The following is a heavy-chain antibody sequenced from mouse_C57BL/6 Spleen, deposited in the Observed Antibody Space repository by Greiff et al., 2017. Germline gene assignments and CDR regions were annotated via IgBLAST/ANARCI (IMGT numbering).Heavy chain of an antibody. CDR3: ARVYCYAMDY. V-gene: IGHV5-17*01. J-gene: IGHJ4*01. CDR2: ISSGSSTN. Sequence: EVKVEESGAGLVKPGGSLKLSCAASGFTFSDYGMHWVRQAPEKGLEWVAYISSGSSTNYYADTLKGRFTISRDNAKNTLFLQMTSLRSEDTAMYYCARVYCYAMDYWGQGTSVTVSS. CDR1: GFTFSDYG.